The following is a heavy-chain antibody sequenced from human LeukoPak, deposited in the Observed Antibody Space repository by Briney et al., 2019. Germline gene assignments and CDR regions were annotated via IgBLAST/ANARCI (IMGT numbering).Heavy chain of an antibody. D-gene: IGHD6-13*01. Sequence: GESLKISCKGSGHSFPTTGTGWVGKFPGKGLEWRGISIPGDSDTRYSPSFQGQVTISADKSISTAYLQWSSLKASDTAMYYCARQTGYSSSWYLNWFDPWGQGTLVTVSS. CDR3: ARQTGYSSSWYLNWFDP. CDR1: GHSFPTTG. CDR2: SIPGDSDT. V-gene: IGHV5-51*02. J-gene: IGHJ5*02.